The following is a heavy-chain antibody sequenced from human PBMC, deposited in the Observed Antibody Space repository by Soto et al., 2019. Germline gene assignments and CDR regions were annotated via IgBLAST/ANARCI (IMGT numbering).Heavy chain of an antibody. CDR2: ISYDGSNK. D-gene: IGHD4-17*01. Sequence: PGGSLRLSCAASGFTFSSYGMHWVRQAPGKGLEWVAVISYDGSNKYYADSVKGRFTISRDNSKNTLYLQMNSLRAEDTAVYYCAKDSGDYDMGYYYYYGMDVWGQGTTVTVSS. CDR1: GFTFSSYG. CDR3: AKDSGDYDMGYYYYYGMDV. V-gene: IGHV3-30*18. J-gene: IGHJ6*02.